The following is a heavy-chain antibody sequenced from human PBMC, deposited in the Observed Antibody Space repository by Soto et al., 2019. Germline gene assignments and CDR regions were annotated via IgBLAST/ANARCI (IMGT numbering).Heavy chain of an antibody. CDR1: GGSFSPNY. CDR2: IDDGGKT. Sequence: SETLSLTCTVSGGSFSPNYWAWIRQPPGKGLEWIGYIDDGGKTSYNPSLKSRQTLSMDASKNQFSLNLNTVTAADTAVYYCARMGTPVTGLYYFDHWGQGTLVTVSS. D-gene: IGHD4-17*01. CDR3: ARMGTPVTGLYYFDH. J-gene: IGHJ4*02. V-gene: IGHV4-59*08.